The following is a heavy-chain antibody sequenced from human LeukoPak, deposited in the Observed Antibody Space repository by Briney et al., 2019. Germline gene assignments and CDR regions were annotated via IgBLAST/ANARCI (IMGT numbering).Heavy chain of an antibody. D-gene: IGHD3-22*01. Sequence: SVKVSCKASGYTFTSYYMHWVRQAPGQGLEWMGGIIPIFGTANYAQKFQGRVTITADESTSTAYMELSSLRSEDTAVYYCARGPITTRSHFDYWGQGTLVTVSS. J-gene: IGHJ4*02. CDR3: ARGPITTRSHFDY. CDR2: IIPIFGTA. CDR1: GYTFTSYY. V-gene: IGHV1-69*13.